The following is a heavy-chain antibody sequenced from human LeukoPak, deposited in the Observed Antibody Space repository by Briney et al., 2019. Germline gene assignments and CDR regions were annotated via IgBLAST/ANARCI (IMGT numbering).Heavy chain of an antibody. CDR2: IYYSGST. CDR3: ARRRRIQNGYYFDY. V-gene: IGHV4-59*12. J-gene: IGHJ4*02. Sequence: SETLSLTCTVSGGSISSYYWSWIRQPPGKGLEWIGYIYYSGSTYYNPSLKSRVTISVDTSKNQFSLKLSSVTAADTAVYHCARRRRIQNGYYFDYWGQGTLVTVSS. CDR1: GGSISSYY. D-gene: IGHD2/OR15-2a*01.